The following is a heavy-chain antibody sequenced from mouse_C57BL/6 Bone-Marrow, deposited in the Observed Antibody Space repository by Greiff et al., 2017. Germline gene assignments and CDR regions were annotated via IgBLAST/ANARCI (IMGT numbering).Heavy chain of an antibody. V-gene: IGHV1-55*01. CDR2: IYPTSGRT. CDR1: GYTFTSYW. D-gene: IGHD4-1*01. J-gene: IGHJ2*01. CDR3: ARSGPLGRSFDY. Sequence: QVQLQQPGAELVKPGASVKMSCKASGYTFTSYWITWVRQRPGQGLEWIGDIYPTSGRTNYNEKFKSKAILTVDTSSNTAYMQLSILTSEDSAVFYCARSGPLGRSFDYWGQGTTLTFSS.